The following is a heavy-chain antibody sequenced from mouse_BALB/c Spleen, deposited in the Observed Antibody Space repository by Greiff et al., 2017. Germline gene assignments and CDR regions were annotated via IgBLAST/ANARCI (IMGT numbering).Heavy chain of an antibody. CDR3: ARGGYSWYFDV. Sequence: VQLQQSGAELVRPGALVKLSCKASGFNIKDYYMHWVKQRPEHGLEWIGWIDPENGNTIYDPKFQGKASITADTSSNTAYLQLSSLTSEDTAVYYCARGGYSWYFDVWGAGTTVTVSS. V-gene: IGHV14-1*02. CDR2: IDPENGNT. J-gene: IGHJ1*01. D-gene: IGHD2-3*01. CDR1: GFNIKDYY.